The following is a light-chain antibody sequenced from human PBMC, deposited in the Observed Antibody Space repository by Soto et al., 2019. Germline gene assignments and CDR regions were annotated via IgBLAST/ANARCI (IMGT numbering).Light chain of an antibody. Sequence: EIVMTQSPATLSVSPGEGGTLSGRASQSVATRLAWYQHTPGQSPRLLIYDASIRATDIPARFSGSGSGTEFTLTIPRLQSEDFALYYCQQYDDWPRTFGQGTKVDTK. V-gene: IGKV3-15*01. CDR3: QQYDDWPRT. CDR1: QSVATR. CDR2: DAS. J-gene: IGKJ1*01.